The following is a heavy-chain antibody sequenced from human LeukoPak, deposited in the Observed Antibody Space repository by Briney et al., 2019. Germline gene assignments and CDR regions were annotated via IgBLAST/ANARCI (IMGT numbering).Heavy chain of an antibody. V-gene: IGHV4-39*01. Sequence: SETLSLTRTVSGGFISSSSYYWGWIRQPPGKGLEWIGSFYYSGNTYYNPSVKSRVTISVDTSKNQFSLRLSSVTAADTAVYYCARHESGSYYYFDYWGQGTLVTVSS. CDR3: ARHESGSYYYFDY. CDR1: GGFISSSSYY. D-gene: IGHD1-26*01. J-gene: IGHJ4*02. CDR2: FYYSGNT.